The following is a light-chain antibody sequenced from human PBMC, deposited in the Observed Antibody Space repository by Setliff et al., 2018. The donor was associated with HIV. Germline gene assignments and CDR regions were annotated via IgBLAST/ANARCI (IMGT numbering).Light chain of an antibody. CDR1: SSTIGAVYD. J-gene: IGLJ1*01. CDR3: QSFDSSLNGYV. V-gene: IGLV1-40*01. CDR2: ANS. Sequence: QSVLTPPPSVSGAPGQRVTISCTGSSSTIGAVYDVHWYQQFPGTAPKVLIYANSNRPSGVPDRFSGSKSGTSASLAITGLQAEDEADYFCQSFDSSLNGYVFGTGTKVTVL.